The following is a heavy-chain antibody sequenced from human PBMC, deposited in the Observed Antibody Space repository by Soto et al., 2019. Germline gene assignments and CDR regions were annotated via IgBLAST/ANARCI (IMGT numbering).Heavy chain of an antibody. CDR3: ARRGPNNSYGYDHRLDP. J-gene: IGHJ5*02. CDR2: VHFRGST. D-gene: IGHD5-18*01. Sequence: QLQLQESGPGLMKPSETLSLTCSVSGGSISSNSYFWDWIRQSPGKGLEWIGSVHFRGSTYYNPSLKSRVTISVDTSKNQFSLKLTSVTAADRAVYYCARRGPNNSYGYDHRLDPWCQGTLVTVSS. V-gene: IGHV4-39*01. CDR1: GGSISSNSYF.